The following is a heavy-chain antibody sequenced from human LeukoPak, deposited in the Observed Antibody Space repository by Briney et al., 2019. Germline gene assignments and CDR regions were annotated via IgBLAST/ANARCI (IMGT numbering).Heavy chain of an antibody. J-gene: IGHJ5*02. V-gene: IGHV4-59*01. D-gene: IGHD3-3*01. CDR2: IYYSGST. CDR3: ARDLDFWSGYYRFDP. CDR1: GGSISSYY. Sequence: PSETLSLTCTVSGGSISSYYWSWIRQPPGKGLEWIGYIYYSGSTNYNPSLKSRVTISVDTSKNQFSLRLSSVTAVDTAVYYCARDLDFWSGYYRFDPWGQGTLVTVSS.